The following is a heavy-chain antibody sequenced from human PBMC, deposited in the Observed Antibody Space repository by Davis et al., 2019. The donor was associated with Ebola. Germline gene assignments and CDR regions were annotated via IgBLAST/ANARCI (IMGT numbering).Heavy chain of an antibody. Sequence: GESLKISCAASGFTVSSNYMSWVRQAPGRGLEWVSVIYNGGSTYYADSVKGRFTISRDNSKNTLYLQMNSLRAEDTAVYYCARDGHGSGLDYWGQGTLVTVSS. J-gene: IGHJ4*02. D-gene: IGHD2-2*03. CDR1: GFTVSSNY. CDR2: IYNGGST. V-gene: IGHV3-53*01. CDR3: ARDGHGSGLDY.